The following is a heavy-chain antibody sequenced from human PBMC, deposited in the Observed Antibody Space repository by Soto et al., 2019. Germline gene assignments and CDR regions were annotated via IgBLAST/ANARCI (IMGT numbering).Heavy chain of an antibody. V-gene: IGHV3-73*01. CDR2: IRSKASSYAT. CDR3: TRLRVGELVFDY. J-gene: IGHJ4*02. D-gene: IGHD3-16*01. Sequence: GGSLRLSCAASGFTFSGSAMHWVRQASGKGLEWVGRIRSKASSYATAYAVSVKCRFTISRDDSKNTAYLQMNSLKTEDTAVYYCTRLRVGELVFDYWGQGTLVTVSS. CDR1: GFTFSGSA.